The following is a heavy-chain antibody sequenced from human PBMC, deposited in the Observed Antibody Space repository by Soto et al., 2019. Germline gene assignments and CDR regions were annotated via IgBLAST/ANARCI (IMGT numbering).Heavy chain of an antibody. CDR1: GGSISSGGYY. CDR2: IYYSGST. D-gene: IGHD3-9*01. CDR3: ARDQHDILTGFPFWFDP. V-gene: IGHV4-31*03. Sequence: SETLSLTCTVSGGSISSGGYYWSWIRHHPGKGLEWIGYIYYSGSTYYNPSLKSRVTISVDTSKNQFSLKLSSVTAADTAVYYCARDQHDILTGFPFWFDPWGQGTLVTVSS. J-gene: IGHJ5*02.